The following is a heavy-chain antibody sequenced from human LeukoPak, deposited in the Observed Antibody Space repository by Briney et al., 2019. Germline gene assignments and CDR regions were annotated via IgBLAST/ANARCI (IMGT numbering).Heavy chain of an antibody. CDR1: GGTFSRYA. J-gene: IGHJ6*03. CDR2: IIPKFGKA. D-gene: IGHD1-26*01. V-gene: IGHV1-69*13. CDR3: ARGEGGADYYYMDV. Sequence: SVNVSCKASGGTFSRYAISWVRQAPGQGVEWMGEIIPKFGKANYAQKFQGRVTITADEITSTAYMDLTSLRSEDTAVYYCARGEGGADYYYMDVWGKGTTVTVSS.